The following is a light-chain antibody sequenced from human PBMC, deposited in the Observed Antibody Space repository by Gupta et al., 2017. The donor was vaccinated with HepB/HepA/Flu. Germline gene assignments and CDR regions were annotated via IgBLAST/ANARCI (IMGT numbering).Light chain of an antibody. V-gene: IGKV3-11*01. Sequence: EIVLTQSPSTLSWSRGERATLSCRASKYISNYLAWYQQKPGKAPRLIIYDASYRASGNPARFSGRGGAKDFTLTSSSREDEDFATYYVQHRSNWKTFGQGTKVEIK. CDR1: KYISNY. J-gene: IGKJ1*01. CDR3: QHRSNWKT. CDR2: DAS.